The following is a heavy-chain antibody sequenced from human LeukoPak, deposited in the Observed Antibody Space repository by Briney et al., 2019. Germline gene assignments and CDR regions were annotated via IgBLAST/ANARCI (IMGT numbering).Heavy chain of an antibody. D-gene: IGHD3-10*01. J-gene: IGHJ4*02. V-gene: IGHV4-59*01. CDR3: ARGVFGSGSYYGGGIDY. Sequence: SETLSLTCTVSGVSITSYYWSWIRQPPGKGLEWIGYVYYSGGTNYNPSLKSRVTISLDTSRNQFSLSLTSVTAADTAVYYCARGVFGSGSYYGGGIDYWGQGTLVTVSS. CDR1: GVSITSYY. CDR2: VYYSGGT.